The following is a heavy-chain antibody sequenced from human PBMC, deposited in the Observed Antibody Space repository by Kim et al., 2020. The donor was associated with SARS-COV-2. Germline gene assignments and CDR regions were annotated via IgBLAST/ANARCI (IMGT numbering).Heavy chain of an antibody. J-gene: IGHJ6*02. Sequence: SETLSLTCTVSGGSNSSYYWSWIRQPPGKGLEWIGYIYYSGSTNYNPSLKSRVTISVDTSKNQFSLKLSSVTAADTAVYYCARVNVRARRIAVAGTDYYGMDVWGQGTTVTVSS. CDR2: IYYSGST. V-gene: IGHV4-59*01. CDR1: GGSNSSYY. CDR3: ARVNVRARRIAVAGTDYYGMDV. D-gene: IGHD6-19*01.